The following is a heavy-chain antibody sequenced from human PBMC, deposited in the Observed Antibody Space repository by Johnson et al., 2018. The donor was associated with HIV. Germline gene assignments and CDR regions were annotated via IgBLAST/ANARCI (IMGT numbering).Heavy chain of an antibody. J-gene: IGHJ3*02. D-gene: IGHD3-10*01. CDR1: GFTFSSYA. CDR2: ISYDGSNK. CDR3: ARDIMRAGSYYDAFDI. V-gene: IGHV3-30*14. Sequence: QVQLVESGGGVVQPGRSLRLSCAASGFTFSSYAMHWVRQAPGKGLEWVAVISYDGSNKYYADSVKGRFTISRDNSNNTLYLQMNSLRAEYTAVYYCARDIMRAGSYYDAFDIWGQGTMVTVSS.